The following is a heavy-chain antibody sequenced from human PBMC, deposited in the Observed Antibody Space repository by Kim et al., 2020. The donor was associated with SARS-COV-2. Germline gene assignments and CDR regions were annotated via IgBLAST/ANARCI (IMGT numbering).Heavy chain of an antibody. CDR2: IRSKAYGGTT. V-gene: IGHV3-49*03. J-gene: IGHJ4*02. Sequence: GGSLRLSCTASGFTFGDYAMSWFRQAPGKGLEWVGFIRSKAYGGTTEYAASVKGRFTISRDDSKSIAYLQMNSLKTEDTAVYYCTREGIVGATKYWGQGTLVTVSS. D-gene: IGHD1-26*01. CDR1: GFTFGDYA. CDR3: TREGIVGATKY.